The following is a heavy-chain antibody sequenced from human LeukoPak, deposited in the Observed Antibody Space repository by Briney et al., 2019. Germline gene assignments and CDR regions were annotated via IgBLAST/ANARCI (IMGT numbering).Heavy chain of an antibody. CDR1: GFTFSSYG. CDR3: ARRTTVTTWGAFDI. J-gene: IGHJ3*02. V-gene: IGHV3-7*01. CDR2: IKQDGSEK. Sequence: GGSLRLSCAASGFTFSSYGMHWVRQAPGKGLEWVANIKQDGSEKYYVDSVKGRFTISRDNAKNSLYLQMNSLRAEDTAVYYCARRTTVTTWGAFDIWGQGTMVTVSS. D-gene: IGHD4-17*01.